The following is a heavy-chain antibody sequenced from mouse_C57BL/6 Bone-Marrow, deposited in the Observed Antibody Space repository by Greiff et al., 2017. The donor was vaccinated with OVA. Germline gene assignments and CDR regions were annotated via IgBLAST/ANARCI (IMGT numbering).Heavy chain of an antibody. V-gene: IGHV5-12*01. Sequence: EVMLVESGGGLVQPGGSLKLSCAASGFTFSDYYMYWVRQTPEKRLEWVAYISNGGGSTYYPDTVKGRFTISRDNAKNTLYLQMSRLKSEDTAMYYCARHCDGYSAAYWGQGTLVTVSA. J-gene: IGHJ3*01. CDR1: GFTFSDYY. CDR2: ISNGGGST. CDR3: ARHCDGYSAAY. D-gene: IGHD2-3*01.